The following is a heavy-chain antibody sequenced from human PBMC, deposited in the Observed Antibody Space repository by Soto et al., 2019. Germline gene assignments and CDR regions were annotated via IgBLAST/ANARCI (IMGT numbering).Heavy chain of an antibody. CDR1: GDTFSFYS. J-gene: IGHJ4*02. V-gene: IGHV1-69*02. CDR3: ASSYGSGYRAFDY. D-gene: IGHD3-10*01. Sequence: QVQLVQSGAEVRKPGSSVKVSCKASGDTFSFYSINWVRQAPGLGLEWMGRINPILSMSNYAQRVQGRVTLTADQSTSTAYMELSGVRAEDTAIYYCASSYGSGYRAFDYWGQGALVTVSS. CDR2: INPILSMS.